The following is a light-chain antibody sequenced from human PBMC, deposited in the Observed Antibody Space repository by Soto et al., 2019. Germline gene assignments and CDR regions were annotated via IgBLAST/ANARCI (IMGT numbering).Light chain of an antibody. Sequence: QSALTQPASVSGSPGQSITISCTGTSSDVGGYNCVSWYQQHPGKAPKLMIYEVSNRPSGVSNRFSGSKSGNTASLTISGLQAEDEADYYCSSYTGSSALVYVFGTGTKVTVL. CDR3: SSYTGSSALVYV. CDR2: EVS. V-gene: IGLV2-14*01. CDR1: SSDVGGYNC. J-gene: IGLJ1*01.